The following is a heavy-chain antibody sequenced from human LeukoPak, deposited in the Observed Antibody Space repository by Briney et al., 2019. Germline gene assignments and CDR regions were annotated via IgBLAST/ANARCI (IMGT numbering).Heavy chain of an antibody. Sequence: GGSLRLSCTASGLTFITFGMTWVRQAPGKGLEWVSAISGSAVSTFYADSVKGRFTISRDISKNTLYLQMNSLRAEDTAVYFCAKGGDRGNYYFDSWGQGTLVSVSS. V-gene: IGHV3-23*01. CDR1: GLTFITFG. CDR3: AKGGDRGNYYFDS. CDR2: ISGSAVST. D-gene: IGHD3-10*01. J-gene: IGHJ4*02.